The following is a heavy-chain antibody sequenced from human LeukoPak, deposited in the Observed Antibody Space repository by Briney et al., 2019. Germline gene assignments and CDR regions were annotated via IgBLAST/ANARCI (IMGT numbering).Heavy chain of an antibody. Sequence: PSETLSLTCTVSGGSISSYYWSWIRQPAGKGLEWIGRIYTSGSINYTPSLKSRVTMSVDTSKNQFSLKLSSVAAADTAVYYCARCSYSSGCYWYFDLWGRGTLVTVSS. CDR1: GGSISSYY. CDR3: ARCSYSSGCYWYFDL. J-gene: IGHJ2*01. V-gene: IGHV4-4*07. CDR2: IYTSGSI. D-gene: IGHD6-19*01.